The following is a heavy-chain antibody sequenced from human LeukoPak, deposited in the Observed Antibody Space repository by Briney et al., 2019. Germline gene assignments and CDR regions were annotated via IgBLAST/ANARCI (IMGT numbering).Heavy chain of an antibody. Sequence: PGGSLRLSCAASGFTFSSYGMHWVRQAPGKGLEWVAFIRYDGSNKYYADSVKGRFTISRDNSKNSLYLQMNSLRAEDTALYYCAKDAIEKHHYYGSGSYSPGITGYYYYGMDVWGQGTTVTVSS. CDR3: AKDAIEKHHYYGSGSYSPGITGYYYYGMDV. CDR2: IRYDGSNK. CDR1: GFTFSSYG. D-gene: IGHD3-10*01. J-gene: IGHJ6*02. V-gene: IGHV3-30*02.